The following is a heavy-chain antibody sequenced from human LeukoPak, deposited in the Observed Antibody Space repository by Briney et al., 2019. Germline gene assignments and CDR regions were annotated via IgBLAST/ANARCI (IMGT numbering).Heavy chain of an antibody. CDR2: INPDGSST. J-gene: IGHJ4*02. CDR3: ARAVVPAAVPYF. D-gene: IGHD2-15*01. CDR1: GFIFSNYW. V-gene: IGHV3-74*03. Sequence: GGSLRLSCAGSGFIFSNYWMHWVRQAPGKGLVWVARINPDGSSTAYADSVKGRFTLSRDNARKTLFLQMNSLRVDDTAEYYCARAVVPAAVPYFWGQGTLVTVSP.